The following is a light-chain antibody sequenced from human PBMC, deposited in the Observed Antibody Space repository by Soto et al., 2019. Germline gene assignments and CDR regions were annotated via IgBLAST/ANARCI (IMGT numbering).Light chain of an antibody. Sequence: EIVMTQSPATLSASPGERATLSCRASQSSSSELAWYQQKPGQPPRLLIYSASTRATGVPARFTGSGSGSEFTLTISGLQSEDFAVYYCQQGHNWPLPFGQGTRLEI. CDR2: SAS. J-gene: IGKJ2*01. CDR1: QSSSSE. CDR3: QQGHNWPLP. V-gene: IGKV3-15*01.